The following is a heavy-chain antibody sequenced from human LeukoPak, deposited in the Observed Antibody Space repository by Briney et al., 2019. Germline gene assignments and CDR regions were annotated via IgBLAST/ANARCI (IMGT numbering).Heavy chain of an antibody. CDR1: GGSISSSSYY. CDR3: ARDLQDPD. Sequence: SETLSLTCTVSGGSISSSSYYWGWIRQPPGKGLEWIGSIYYSGSTYYNPSLKSRVTISVDTSKNQFSLKLSSVTAADTAVYYCARDLQDPDWGQGTLVTVSS. J-gene: IGHJ4*02. V-gene: IGHV4-39*07. CDR2: IYYSGST.